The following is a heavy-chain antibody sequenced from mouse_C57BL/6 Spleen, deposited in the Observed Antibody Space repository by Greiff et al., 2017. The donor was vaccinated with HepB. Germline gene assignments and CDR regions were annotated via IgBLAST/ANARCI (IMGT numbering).Heavy chain of an antibody. J-gene: IGHJ1*03. Sequence: VHVKQSGAELVKPGASVKLSCTASGFNINDYYMHWVKQRPEQGLEWIGRIDPEDGETKYATKFQGKATITASTSSNTAYLQLSSLTSEDTAVYYCARYLGVWGTGTTVTVSS. CDR3: ARYLGV. V-gene: IGHV14-2*01. CDR2: IDPEDGET. CDR1: GFNINDYY.